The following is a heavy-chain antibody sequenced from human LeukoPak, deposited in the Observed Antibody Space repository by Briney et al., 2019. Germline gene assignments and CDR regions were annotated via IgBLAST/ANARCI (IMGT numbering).Heavy chain of an antibody. CDR3: ARNSYGEYYYDSSGYFNI. CDR2: INHSGST. D-gene: IGHD3-22*01. Sequence: SETLSLTCAVYGGSFSGYYWSWIRQPPGKGLEWIGEINHSGSTNYNPSLKSRVTISVDTSKNQFSLKLSSVTAADTAVYYCARNSYGEYYYDSSGYFNIWGQGTMVTVSS. V-gene: IGHV4-34*01. J-gene: IGHJ3*02. CDR1: GGSFSGYY.